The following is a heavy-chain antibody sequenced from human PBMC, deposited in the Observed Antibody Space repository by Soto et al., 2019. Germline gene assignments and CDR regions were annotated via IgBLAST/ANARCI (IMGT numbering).Heavy chain of an antibody. V-gene: IGHV4-39*01. D-gene: IGHD4-17*01. CDR2: GTT. CDR3: TTYGGDTGRFDF. CDR1: GGSISGSNYY. Sequence: LSLTCTVSGGSISGSNYYWGWIRQPPGKGPEWIGSGTTYYNPSLRSRVTISVDTSKNQFSLKLISVTAADTAVYYCTTYGGDTGRFDFWGQGTLVTVSS. J-gene: IGHJ4*02.